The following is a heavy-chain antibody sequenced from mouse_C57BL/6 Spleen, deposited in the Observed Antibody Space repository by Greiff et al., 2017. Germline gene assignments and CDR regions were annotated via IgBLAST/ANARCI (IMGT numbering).Heavy chain of an antibody. V-gene: IGHV1-4*01. J-gene: IGHJ2*01. Sequence: QVQLQQSGAELARPGASVKMSCKASGYTFTSYTMHWVKQRPGQGLEWIGYINPSSGYTKYNQKFKDKATLTADKSSSTAYMQLSSLTSEDSAVYYCARWILLRFFDYWGQGTTLTVSS. CDR2: INPSSGYT. CDR1: GYTFTSYT. D-gene: IGHD1-1*01. CDR3: ARWILLRFFDY.